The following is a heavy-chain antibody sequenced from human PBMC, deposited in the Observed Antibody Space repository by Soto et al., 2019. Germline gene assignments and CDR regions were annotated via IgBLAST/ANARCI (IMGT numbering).Heavy chain of an antibody. Sequence: SETLSLTCTVSGGSISSSSYYWGWIRQPPGKGLEWIGSIYYSGSTYYNPSLKSRVTISVDTSKNQFSLKLSSVTAADTAVYYCVRPNCGGDCYSGESGAFDIWGQGTMVTVSS. V-gene: IGHV4-39*01. D-gene: IGHD2-21*02. J-gene: IGHJ3*02. CDR1: GGSISSSSYY. CDR2: IYYSGST. CDR3: VRPNCGGDCYSGESGAFDI.